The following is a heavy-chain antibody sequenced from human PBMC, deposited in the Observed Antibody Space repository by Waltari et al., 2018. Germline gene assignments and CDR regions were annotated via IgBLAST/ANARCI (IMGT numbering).Heavy chain of an antibody. D-gene: IGHD1-26*01. CDR1: AFSAGSND. Sequence: EVQLVESGGGLIQPGGSLRLSCAASAFSAGSNDMTWVRQAPGKGLEWLSIVTSDDKTYYADSVKGRFTISRDNSKNTLYLEMSSLTAEDTAVYYCARDKGVEPTTRFDYWGQGTLVTVSS. J-gene: IGHJ4*02. CDR3: ARDKGVEPTTRFDY. CDR2: VTSDDKT. V-gene: IGHV3-53*01.